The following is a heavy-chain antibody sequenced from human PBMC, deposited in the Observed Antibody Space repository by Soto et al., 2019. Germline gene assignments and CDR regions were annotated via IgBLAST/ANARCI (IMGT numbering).Heavy chain of an antibody. CDR3: AREVPADGTFREDVFDI. Sequence: QVHLVQSGAEVKKPGSSVKVSCKAPGGTFSNHAINWVRQAPGQGLEWMGRIIPIFSTTNYAQKFQGRVTMTADESTITAYLELSSLKHDDTAVYYCAREVPADGTFREDVFDIWGQGTLVTVSS. D-gene: IGHD6-13*01. CDR2: IIPIFSTT. V-gene: IGHV1-69*12. CDR1: GGTFSNHA. J-gene: IGHJ3*02.